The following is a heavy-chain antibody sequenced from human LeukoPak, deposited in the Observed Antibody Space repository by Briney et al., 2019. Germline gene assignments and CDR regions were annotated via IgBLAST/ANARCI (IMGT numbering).Heavy chain of an antibody. Sequence: SETLSLTCTVSGGSISSYYWSWIRQPAGKGLEWIGYIYYSGSTNYNPSLKSRVTISVDTPKNQFSLKLSSVTAADTAVYYCARGDYGGGFDYWGQGTLVTVSS. CDR3: ARGDYGGGFDY. CDR1: GGSISSYY. J-gene: IGHJ4*02. V-gene: IGHV4-59*01. D-gene: IGHD4-23*01. CDR2: IYYSGST.